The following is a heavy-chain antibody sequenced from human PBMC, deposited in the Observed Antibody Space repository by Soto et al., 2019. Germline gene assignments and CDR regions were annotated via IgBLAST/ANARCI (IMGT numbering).Heavy chain of an antibody. CDR2: IIPVFGTP. J-gene: IGHJ3*02. CDR1: GATLNTFINYG. Sequence: QVQLVQSGAEVKKPGSSVKVSCKASGATLNTFINYGITWVRQAPGQGLEWMGGIIPVFGTPHYAQKFQGRVTIRADESTRTTYMELSSLRSEDTAVYYCARGLAKKIVEVMYYAFEIWGQRLIVTVS. D-gene: IGHD3-22*01. CDR3: ARGLAKKIVEVMYYAFEI. V-gene: IGHV1-69*12.